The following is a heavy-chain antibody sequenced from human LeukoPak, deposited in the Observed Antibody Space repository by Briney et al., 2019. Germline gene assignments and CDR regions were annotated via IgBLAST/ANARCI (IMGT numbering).Heavy chain of an antibody. D-gene: IGHD2-2*01. CDR1: GYTFTSYD. V-gene: IGHV1-8*03. Sequence: ASVNVSCKASGYTFTSYDINWVRQATGQGLEWMGWMNPNSGNTGYAQKFQGRVTITRNTSISTAYMELSSLRSEDTAVYYCARGGGCSSTSCPRRPFDYWGQGTLVTVSS. J-gene: IGHJ4*02. CDR2: MNPNSGNT. CDR3: ARGGGCSSTSCPRRPFDY.